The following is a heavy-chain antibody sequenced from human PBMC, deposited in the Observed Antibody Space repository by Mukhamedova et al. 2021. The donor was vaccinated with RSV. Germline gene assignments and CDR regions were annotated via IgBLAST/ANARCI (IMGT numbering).Heavy chain of an antibody. Sequence: SLKSRVTISVDKSKNQFSLKLSSVTAADTAVYYCANSHREYYYGSGSYGGAFDIWGQGTMVTVSS. V-gene: IGHV4-4*02. D-gene: IGHD3-10*01. J-gene: IGHJ3*02. CDR3: ANSHREYYYGSGSYGGAFDI.